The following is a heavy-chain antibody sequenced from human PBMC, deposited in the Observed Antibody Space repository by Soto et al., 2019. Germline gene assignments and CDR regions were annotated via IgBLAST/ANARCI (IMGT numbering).Heavy chain of an antibody. CDR1: GFTFSSYG. Sequence: TGGSLRLSCAASGFTFSSYGMHWVRQAPGKGLEWVAVISYDGSSKYYADSVKGRFTISRDNSKNTLYLQMNSLRAEDTAVHYCAKAKYSGSYHYYGMDVWGQGTTVTVSS. CDR3: AKAKYSGSYHYYGMDV. CDR2: ISYDGSSK. J-gene: IGHJ6*02. D-gene: IGHD1-26*01. V-gene: IGHV3-30*18.